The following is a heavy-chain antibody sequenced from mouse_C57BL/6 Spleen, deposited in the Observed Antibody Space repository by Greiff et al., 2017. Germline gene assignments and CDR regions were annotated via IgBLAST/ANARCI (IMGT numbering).Heavy chain of an antibody. V-gene: IGHV5-15*04. CDR2: ISNLAYSI. D-gene: IGHD2-12*01. CDR3: ARHPYDWDAMDY. J-gene: IGHJ4*01. CDR1: GFTFSDYG. Sequence: EVKLVESGGGLVQPGGSLKLSCAASGFTFSDYGMAWVRQAPRKGPEWVAFISNLAYSIYYADTVTGRFTISRENAKNTLYLEMSSLRSEDTAMYYCARHPYDWDAMDYWGQGTSVTVSS.